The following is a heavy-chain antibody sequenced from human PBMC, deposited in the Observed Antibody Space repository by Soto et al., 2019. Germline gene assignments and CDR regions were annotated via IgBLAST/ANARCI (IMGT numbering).Heavy chain of an antibody. CDR2: IYYSGTS. Sequence: QLQLQESGPGLVKPSETLSLTCTVSGGSISDDTYYWGWIRQPPGKGLEWIGSIYYSGTSSYNPSLKSRVTMSVDTSKKQLSLRLYSVTAADTAVYYCARLHCHRPNCVPLDPWGQGTLVIVSS. V-gene: IGHV4-39*01. J-gene: IGHJ5*02. CDR3: ARLHCHRPNCVPLDP. D-gene: IGHD1-1*01. CDR1: GGSISDDTYY.